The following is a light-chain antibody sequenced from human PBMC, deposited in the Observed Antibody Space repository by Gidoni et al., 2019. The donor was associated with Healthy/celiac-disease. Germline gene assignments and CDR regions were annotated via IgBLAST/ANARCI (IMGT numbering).Light chain of an antibody. CDR2: DAS. CDR3: QQYDNLYT. Sequence: DIQMTQSPSSLSASVGDRVTITCQASQDISNYLNWYQQKPGKAPKLLIYDASNLETGVQSRFSGSGSGTDLTFTISSLQPEDIATYYCQQYDNLYTFGQGTKLEIK. CDR1: QDISNY. V-gene: IGKV1-33*01. J-gene: IGKJ2*01.